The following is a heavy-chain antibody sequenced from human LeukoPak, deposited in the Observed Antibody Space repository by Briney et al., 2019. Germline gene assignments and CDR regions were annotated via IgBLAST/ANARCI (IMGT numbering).Heavy chain of an antibody. Sequence: SETLSLTCAVYGGSFSGYYWGWIRQPPGKGPEWIGEINHSGSTNYNPSLKSRVTISVDTSKNQFSLKLSSVTAADTAVYYCARTGASWFDPWGQGTLVTVSS. J-gene: IGHJ5*02. CDR1: GGSFSGYY. D-gene: IGHD1-26*01. CDR2: INHSGST. V-gene: IGHV4-34*01. CDR3: ARTGASWFDP.